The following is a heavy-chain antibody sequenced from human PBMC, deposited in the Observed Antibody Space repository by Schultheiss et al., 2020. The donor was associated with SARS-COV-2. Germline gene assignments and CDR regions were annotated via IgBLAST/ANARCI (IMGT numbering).Heavy chain of an antibody. CDR3: ARVPPPRYCSSTSCYAIDY. Sequence: GGSLRLSCAASGFTFSSYSMNWVRQAPGKGLEWVSSISSSSSYIYYADSVKGRFTISRDNAKNSLYLQMNSLRAEDTAVYYCARVPPPRYCSSTSCYAIDYWGQGTLVTVSS. CDR2: ISSSSSYI. CDR1: GFTFSSYS. V-gene: IGHV3-21*01. D-gene: IGHD2-2*01. J-gene: IGHJ4*02.